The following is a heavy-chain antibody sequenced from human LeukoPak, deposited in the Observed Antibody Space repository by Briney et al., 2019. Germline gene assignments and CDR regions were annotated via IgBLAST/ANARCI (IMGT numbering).Heavy chain of an antibody. D-gene: IGHD3-3*01. CDR2: ISAYNGNT. CDR3: ARVLTIFGVVIGFDY. Sequence: ASVKVSCKASGYTFTSYGISWVRQAPGQGLEWMGWISAYNGNTNYAQKFQGRVTMTRDTSISTAYMELSRLRSDDTAVYYCARVLTIFGVVIGFDYWGQGTLVTVSS. CDR1: GYTFTSYG. V-gene: IGHV1-18*01. J-gene: IGHJ4*02.